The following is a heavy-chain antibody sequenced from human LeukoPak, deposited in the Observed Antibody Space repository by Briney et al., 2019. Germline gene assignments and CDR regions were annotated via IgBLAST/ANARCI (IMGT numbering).Heavy chain of an antibody. CDR1: GGSISSYY. CDR3: ARVGGTNYYYYGMDV. Sequence: SSEALSLTCTVSGGSISSYYWSWIRQPPGKGLEWIGYIYDSGSTNYNPSLKSRVTISVDTSKNQFSLKLSSVTAADTAVYYCARVGGTNYYYYGMDVWGQGTTVTVSS. V-gene: IGHV4-59*01. D-gene: IGHD1-1*01. J-gene: IGHJ6*02. CDR2: IYDSGST.